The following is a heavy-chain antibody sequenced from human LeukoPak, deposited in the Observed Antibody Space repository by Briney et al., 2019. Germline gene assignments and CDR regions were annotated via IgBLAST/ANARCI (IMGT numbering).Heavy chain of an antibody. D-gene: IGHD4-11*01. J-gene: IGHJ4*02. Sequence: GASVKVSCKASGYTFTAYAMIWVRQAPGQGLEWMGWINTNTGNPTCAQGLTGRFVFSLDTSVSTAYLQISSLKAEDTAVYYCAREVRAFDYWGQGTLVTVSS. CDR1: GYTFTAYA. CDR3: AREVRAFDY. V-gene: IGHV7-4-1*02. CDR2: INTNTGNP.